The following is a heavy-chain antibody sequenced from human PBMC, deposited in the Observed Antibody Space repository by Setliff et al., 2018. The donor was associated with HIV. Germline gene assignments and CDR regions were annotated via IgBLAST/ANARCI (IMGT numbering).Heavy chain of an antibody. CDR1: GGSISSHY. J-gene: IGHJ4*02. CDR3: TRPRVPYDFWSGPEV. Sequence: TLSLTCTVSGGSISSHYWSWIRQPPGKGLEWIGYIYYSGRTNYNPSLKSRVTISVDTSKNQFSLKLSSVTAADTAVYYCTRPRVPYDFWSGPEVWGQGTLVTVSS. V-gene: IGHV4-59*11. CDR2: IYYSGRT. D-gene: IGHD3-3*01.